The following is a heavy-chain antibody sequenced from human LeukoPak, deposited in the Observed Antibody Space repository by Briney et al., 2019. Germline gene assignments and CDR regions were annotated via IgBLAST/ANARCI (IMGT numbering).Heavy chain of an antibody. CDR2: ISYDGSNK. D-gene: IGHD3-22*01. CDR1: GFTFSSYA. CDR3: AKDYYDSSGYYSDYYYYGMDV. V-gene: IGHV3-30-3*01. Sequence: GGSLRLSCAASGFTFSSYAMHWVRRAPGKGLEWVAVISYDGSNKYYADSVKGRFTISRDNSKNTLYLQMNSLRAEDTAVYYCAKDYYDSSGYYSDYYYYGMDVWGQGTTVTVSS. J-gene: IGHJ6*02.